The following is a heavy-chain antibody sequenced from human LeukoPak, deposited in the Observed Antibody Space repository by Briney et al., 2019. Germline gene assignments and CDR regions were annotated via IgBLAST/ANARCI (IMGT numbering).Heavy chain of an antibody. CDR2: IRYDGSNK. Sequence: GGSLRLSCAASGFTFSSYGMHWIRQAPGKGMEWVAFIRYDGSNKYYADSVKGRFTISRDNSKNTLYLQMNSLRAEDTAVYYCAKRGTVHVVDTAMAGGLSFDYWGQGTLVTVSS. CDR1: GFTFSSYG. D-gene: IGHD5-18*01. V-gene: IGHV3-30*02. CDR3: AKRGTVHVVDTAMAGGLSFDY. J-gene: IGHJ4*02.